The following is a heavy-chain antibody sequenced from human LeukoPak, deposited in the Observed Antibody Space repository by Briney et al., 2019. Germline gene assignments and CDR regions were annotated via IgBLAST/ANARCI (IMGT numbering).Heavy chain of an antibody. CDR1: GYTFTGTY. CDR2: TNPSTGGT. D-gene: IGHD2-2*01. J-gene: IGHJ4*02. V-gene: IGHV1-2*02. CDR3: ARGGTFCRITTCHEFDH. Sequence: AASVKISCKTSGYTFTGTYLHWVRQVPGQGLEWMGWTNPSTGGTKSAQQFEGRVTMTRDTSNTTGYLELRSLRLDDTATYYCARGGTFCRITTCHEFDHWGQGTLVIVSS.